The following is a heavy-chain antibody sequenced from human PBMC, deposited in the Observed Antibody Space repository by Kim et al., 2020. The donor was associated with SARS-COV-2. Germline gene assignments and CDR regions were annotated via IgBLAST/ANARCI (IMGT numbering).Heavy chain of an antibody. D-gene: IGHD6-13*01. CDR1: GGSFSGYY. Sequence: SETLSLTCAVYGGSFSGYYWSWIRQPPGKGLEWIGEINHSGSTNYNPSLKSRVTISVDTSKNQFSLKLSSVTAADTAVYYCARGYSSSWYERGYYFDYWGQGTLVTVSS. V-gene: IGHV4-34*01. CDR2: INHSGST. CDR3: ARGYSSSWYERGYYFDY. J-gene: IGHJ4*02.